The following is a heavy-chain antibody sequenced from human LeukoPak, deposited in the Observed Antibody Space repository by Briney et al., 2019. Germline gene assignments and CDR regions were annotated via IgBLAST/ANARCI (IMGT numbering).Heavy chain of an antibody. V-gene: IGHV4-34*01. CDR2: INHSGST. CDR1: GGSFSGYY. CDR3: ASTVGYSSGWYGY. D-gene: IGHD6-19*01. Sequence: PSETLSLTCAVYGGSFSGYYWSWIRQPPGKGLEWIGEINHSGSTNYNPSLKSRVTISVDTSKNQFSLKLSSVTAADTAVYYCASTVGYSSGWYGYWGQGTLVTVSS. J-gene: IGHJ4*02.